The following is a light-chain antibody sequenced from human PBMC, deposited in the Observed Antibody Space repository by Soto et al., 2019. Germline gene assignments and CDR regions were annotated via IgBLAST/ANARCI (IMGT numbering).Light chain of an antibody. CDR2: DAS. V-gene: IGKV1-12*01. Sequence: DIQMTQSPSSVSASVGDRVTITCRASQGLGTYLGWYQQKPGKAPNLLIYDASILQSGVTSRFSGSGSGTDFTLTISSLQPEDFATYFCQQSLSFPYTFGQGTKLEIK. J-gene: IGKJ2*01. CDR3: QQSLSFPYT. CDR1: QGLGTY.